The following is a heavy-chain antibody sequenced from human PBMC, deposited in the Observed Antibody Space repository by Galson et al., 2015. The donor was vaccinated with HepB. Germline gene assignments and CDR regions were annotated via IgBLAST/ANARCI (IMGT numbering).Heavy chain of an antibody. J-gene: IGHJ5*02. CDR3: ARGALIVVVDATQNNWFDP. Sequence: SVKVSCKASGYTFSTYSITWVRQAPGQGLEWMGWISAYDRYTDYAQKFQGRVTMTTDTSTSTAYMELRSLRSDDTAVYYCARGALIVVVDATQNNWFDPWGQGTLVTVSS. CDR2: ISAYDRYT. CDR1: GYTFSTYS. D-gene: IGHD2-15*01. V-gene: IGHV1-18*01.